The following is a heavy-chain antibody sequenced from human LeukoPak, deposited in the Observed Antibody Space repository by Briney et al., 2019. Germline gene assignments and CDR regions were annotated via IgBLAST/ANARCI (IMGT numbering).Heavy chain of an antibody. CDR3: RALQTNGSGTYVDY. CDR1: GYTFASYY. D-gene: IGHD3-10*01. J-gene: IGHJ4*02. CDR2: INPTGGST. V-gene: IGHV1-46*01. Sequence: GASVKVSCKASGYTFASYYVHWVRQAPGQGLEWMGIINPTGGSTSYAQKFQGRITMTRDTSTSTVYMDLSSLRSEDTAVYYCRALQTNGSGTYVDYWGQGTLVTVSS.